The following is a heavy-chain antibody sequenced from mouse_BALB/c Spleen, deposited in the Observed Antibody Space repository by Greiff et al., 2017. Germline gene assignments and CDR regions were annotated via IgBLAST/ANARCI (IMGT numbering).Heavy chain of an antibody. CDR3: ARGDDYDEGSWFAY. V-gene: IGHV3-2*02. CDR1: GYSITSDYA. J-gene: IGHJ3*01. Sequence: EVKLEESGPGLVKPSQSLSLTCTVTGYSITSDYAWNWIRQFPGNKLEWMGYISYSGSTSYNPSLKSRISITRDTSKNQFFLQLNSVTTEDTATYYCARGDDYDEGSWFAYWGQGTLVTVSA. CDR2: ISYSGST. D-gene: IGHD2-4*01.